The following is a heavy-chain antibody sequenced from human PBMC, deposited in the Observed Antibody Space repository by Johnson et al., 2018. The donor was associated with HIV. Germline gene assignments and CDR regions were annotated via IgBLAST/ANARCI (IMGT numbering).Heavy chain of an antibody. CDR1: GCTFSRDD. J-gene: IGHJ3*02. D-gene: IGHD6-6*01. Sequence: MQLVESGGGLEQPGGSLRLSCADSGCTFSRDDMHGVRQATGKGLEWVCGINWRGGSTGYADSVKGRFTISRDNAKNSLYLQMNSLRAEDTALYYCARDVREYSSSFDAFDIWGQGTLVTVSP. CDR3: ARDVREYSSSFDAFDI. CDR2: INWRGGST. V-gene: IGHV3-20*04.